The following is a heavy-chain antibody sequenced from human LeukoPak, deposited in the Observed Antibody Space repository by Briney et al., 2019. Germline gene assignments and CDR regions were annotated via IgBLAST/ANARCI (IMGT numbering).Heavy chain of an antibody. CDR1: GDSVSSKNGA. J-gene: IGHJ4*02. CDR2: TYYRSKWYN. V-gene: IGHV6-1*01. D-gene: IGHD6-19*01. Sequence: SQTLSLTCVVSGDSVSSKNGAWNWIRQSPSRGLEWLGRTYYRSKWYNDSAKAMEGRMTISQDTSKNQYSLHLNSVTPDDTAVYYCARDLGTTGWHTFDYWGQGTLVTVSS. CDR3: ARDLGTTGWHTFDY.